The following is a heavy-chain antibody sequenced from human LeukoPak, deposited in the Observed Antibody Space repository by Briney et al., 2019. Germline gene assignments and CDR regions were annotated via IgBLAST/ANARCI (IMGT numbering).Heavy chain of an antibody. J-gene: IGHJ5*02. CDR3: ARSHQPGTWFDP. V-gene: IGHV5-51*01. CDR2: IYPGDSDT. Sequence: GESLKISRKGSGYKFTSYWIGWVRQMPGKGLEWMGIIYPGDSDTRYSPSFQGQVTISADTSISTAYLQWSSLKASDTATYYCARSHQPGTWFDPWGQGTLVTVSS. D-gene: IGHD1-26*01. CDR1: GYKFTSYW.